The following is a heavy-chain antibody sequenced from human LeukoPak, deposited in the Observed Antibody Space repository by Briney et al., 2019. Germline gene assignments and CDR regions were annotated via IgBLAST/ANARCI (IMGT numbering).Heavy chain of an antibody. CDR1: GGSISSGGYS. Sequence: PSETLSLTCAVSGGSISSGGYSWSWIRQPPGKGLEWIGYIYHSGSTYYNPSLKSRVTISVDTSKNQFSLRLSSVTAADTAVYYCARVAMGATDYWGQGTLVTVSS. CDR3: ARVAMGATDY. CDR2: IYHSGST. J-gene: IGHJ4*02. V-gene: IGHV4-30-2*05. D-gene: IGHD1-26*01.